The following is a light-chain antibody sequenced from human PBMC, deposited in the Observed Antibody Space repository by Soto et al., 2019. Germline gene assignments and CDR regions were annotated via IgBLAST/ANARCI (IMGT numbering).Light chain of an antibody. Sequence: DIQMTQSPSTLSASVGDRVTITCRASQSISSWLAWYQQKPGKAPKLLIYDASSLESGVPSRFSGSGSGTEFTLTISNLQPDDFATYYCQQYNSYSLTFGGGNKVEIK. J-gene: IGKJ4*01. CDR3: QQYNSYSLT. CDR1: QSISSW. CDR2: DAS. V-gene: IGKV1-5*01.